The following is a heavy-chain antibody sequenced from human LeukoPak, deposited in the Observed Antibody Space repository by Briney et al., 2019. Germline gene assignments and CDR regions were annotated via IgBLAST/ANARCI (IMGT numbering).Heavy chain of an antibody. D-gene: IGHD1-26*01. Sequence: HPGGSLRLSCAASGFTFSSYAMHWVRQAPGKGLEWVAVISYDGSNKYYADSVKGRFTISRDNSKNTLYLQMNSLRAEDTAVYYCAKVVGSGSYPFDYWGQGTLVTVSS. V-gene: IGHV3-30*04. J-gene: IGHJ4*02. CDR3: AKVVGSGSYPFDY. CDR1: GFTFSSYA. CDR2: ISYDGSNK.